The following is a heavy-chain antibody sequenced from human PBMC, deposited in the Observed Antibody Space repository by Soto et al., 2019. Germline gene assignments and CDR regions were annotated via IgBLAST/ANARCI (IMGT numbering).Heavy chain of an antibody. CDR2: ISGSGGST. V-gene: IGHV3-23*01. CDR1: GFTFSSYA. Sequence: GGSLRLSCAASGFTFSSYAMSWVRQAPGKGLEWVSAISGSGGSTYYADSVKGRFTISRDNSKNTLYLQMNSLRAEDTAVYYCAKAFIVLMVYGSYYMDVWGKGTTVTVSS. CDR3: AKAFIVLMVYGSYYMDV. J-gene: IGHJ6*03. D-gene: IGHD2-8*01.